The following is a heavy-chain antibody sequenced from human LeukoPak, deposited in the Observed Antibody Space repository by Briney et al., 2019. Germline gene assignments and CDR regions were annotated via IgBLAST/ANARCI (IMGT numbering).Heavy chain of an antibody. Sequence: GRSLRLSCAASGFTFSSYAMHWVRQAPGKGLEWVAVISYDGGNKYYADSVKGRFTISRDNSKNTLYLQMNSLRAEDTAVYYCARASSKYCSSTSCYTPPFDYWGQGTLVTVSS. CDR2: ISYDGGNK. J-gene: IGHJ4*02. CDR3: ARASSKYCSSTSCYTPPFDY. V-gene: IGHV3-30-3*01. D-gene: IGHD2-2*02. CDR1: GFTFSSYA.